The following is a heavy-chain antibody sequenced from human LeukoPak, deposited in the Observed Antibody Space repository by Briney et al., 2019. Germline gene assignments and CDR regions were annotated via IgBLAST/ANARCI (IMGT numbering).Heavy chain of an antibody. D-gene: IGHD4-23*01. CDR2: INSDESST. J-gene: IGHJ5*02. Sequence: GGSLRLSCAASGFTHTSYWMHWVRQAPGKGLVWVSRINSDESSTSYADSVKGRFTISRDNAKNTLYLQMNSLGAEDTAVYYCARGFATVVTPGGYNSFDPWGQGTLVTVSS. CDR1: GFTHTSYW. V-gene: IGHV3-74*01. CDR3: ARGFATVVTPGGYNSFDP.